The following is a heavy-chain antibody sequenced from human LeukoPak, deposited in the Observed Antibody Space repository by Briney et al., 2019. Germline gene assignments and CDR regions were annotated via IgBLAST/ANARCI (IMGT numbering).Heavy chain of an antibody. CDR3: ARDNGNKYYFDY. CDR1: GFTISSYW. J-gene: IGHJ4*02. Sequence: PGGSLRLSCAASGFTISSYWMSWVRQAPGKGLEWVANINQDGSEKYYVDSVKGRFTISRDNAKNSLYLQMNSLRAEDTAVYYCARDNGNKYYFDYWGQGTLVTVSS. D-gene: IGHD2-8*01. V-gene: IGHV3-7*05. CDR2: INQDGSEK.